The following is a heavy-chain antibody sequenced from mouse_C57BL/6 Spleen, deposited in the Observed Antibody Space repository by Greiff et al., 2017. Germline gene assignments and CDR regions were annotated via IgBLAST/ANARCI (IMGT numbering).Heavy chain of an antibody. D-gene: IGHD1-1*01. J-gene: IGHJ3*01. Sequence: DVMLVESGGGLVQPGGSLKLSCAASGFTFSDYYMYWVRQTPEKRLEWVAYISNGGGSTYYPDTVKGRFTISRDNGKNTLYLQMSRLKSEDTAMYYCARDRDYGSSYGFAYWGQGTLVTVSA. CDR1: GFTFSDYY. CDR2: ISNGGGST. V-gene: IGHV5-12*01. CDR3: ARDRDYGSSYGFAY.